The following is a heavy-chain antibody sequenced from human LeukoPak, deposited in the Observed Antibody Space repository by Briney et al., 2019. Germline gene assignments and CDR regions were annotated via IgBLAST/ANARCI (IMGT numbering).Heavy chain of an antibody. CDR1: GGSISSSSYY. J-gene: IGHJ4*02. D-gene: IGHD2-15*01. V-gene: IGHV4-39*01. Sequence: PSETLSLTCTVSGGSISSSSYYWGWIRQPPGKGLEWIGSIYYSGSTYYNPSLKSRVTISVDTSKNQFSLKLRSVTAADTAVYYCASFVVVIAAYDWGQGTLVTVSS. CDR2: IYYSGST. CDR3: ASFVVVIAAYD.